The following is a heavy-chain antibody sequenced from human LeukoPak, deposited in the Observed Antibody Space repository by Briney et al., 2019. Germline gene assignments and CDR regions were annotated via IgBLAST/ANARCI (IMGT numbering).Heavy chain of an antibody. J-gene: IGHJ4*02. D-gene: IGHD3-16*02. CDR3: ARDRLDDYVWGSYRCFDY. V-gene: IGHV3-21*01. Sequence: GGSLRLSCAASGFTFSSYSMNWVRQAPGKWLEWVSSISSSSSYIYYADSVKGRFTISRDNAKNSLYLQMNSLRAEDTAVYYCARDRLDDYVWGSYRCFDYWGQGTLVTVSS. CDR2: ISSSSSYI. CDR1: GFTFSSYS.